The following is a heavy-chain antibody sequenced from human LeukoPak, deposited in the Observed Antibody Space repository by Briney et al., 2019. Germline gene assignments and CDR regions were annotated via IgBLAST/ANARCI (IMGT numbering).Heavy chain of an antibody. D-gene: IGHD4-17*01. V-gene: IGHV4-59*01. J-gene: IGHJ3*02. Sequence: SETLSLTCTVSGGSISSYYWSWIRQPPGKGLEWIGYISYIGSNNYNPSLKSRVTISIDTSKNQFSLKLTSVTAADTAVYYCARDLVTVTKGFDIWGQGTMVSVSS. CDR2: ISYIGSN. CDR3: ARDLVTVTKGFDI. CDR1: GGSISSYY.